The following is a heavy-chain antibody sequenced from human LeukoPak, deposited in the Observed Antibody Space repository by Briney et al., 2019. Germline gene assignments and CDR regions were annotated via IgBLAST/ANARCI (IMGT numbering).Heavy chain of an antibody. CDR2: ISGGGGSI. CDR1: GFTFSRSA. J-gene: IGHJ4*02. V-gene: IGHV3-23*01. Sequence: PGGSLSLSCAASGFTFSRSAMTWVRQAPGKGLEWVSGISGGGGSIYYADSVKGRLTISRDNSKDTLYLQMNSLRTEDTAVYYCARGVVVTATSGNDYWGQGTLVTVSS. CDR3: ARGVVVTATSGNDY. D-gene: IGHD3-16*02.